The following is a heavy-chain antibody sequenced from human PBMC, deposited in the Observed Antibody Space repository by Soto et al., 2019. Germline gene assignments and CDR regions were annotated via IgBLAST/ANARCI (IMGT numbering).Heavy chain of an antibody. CDR1: GGTFSSYT. V-gene: IGHV1-69*02. CDR2: IIPILGIA. CDR3: AGATRRSSAVWLQEYYFDY. Sequence: QVQLVQSGAEVKKPGSSVKVSCKASGGTFSSYTISWVRQAPGQGLEWMGRIIPILGIANYAQKFQGRVTVTADNSTSTTYMELSSLRSEDTDVYYCAGATRRSSAVWLQEYYFDYWGQGTLVTVSS. D-gene: IGHD3-22*01. J-gene: IGHJ4*02.